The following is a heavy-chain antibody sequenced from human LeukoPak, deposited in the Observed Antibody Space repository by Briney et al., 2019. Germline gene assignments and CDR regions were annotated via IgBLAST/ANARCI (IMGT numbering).Heavy chain of an antibody. CDR1: GGTFSSYA. V-gene: IGHV1-69*05. CDR2: IIPIFGTA. Sequence: ASVKVSCKASGGTFSSYAISWVRQAPGQGLECMGGIIPIFGTANYAQKFQGRVTMTRNTSISTAYMELSSLRSEDTAVYYCARLPISSYYYYYMDVWGKGTTVTISS. CDR3: ARLPISSYYYYYMDV. J-gene: IGHJ6*03. D-gene: IGHD3-9*01.